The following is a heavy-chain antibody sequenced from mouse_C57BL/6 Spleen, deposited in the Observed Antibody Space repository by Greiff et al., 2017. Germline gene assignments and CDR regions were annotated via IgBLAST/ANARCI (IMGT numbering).Heavy chain of an antibody. CDR3: AIYGSSYVDY. CDR1: GYAFSSYW. D-gene: IGHD1-1*01. CDR2: IYPGDGDT. Sequence: QVHVKQSGAELVKPGASVKISCKASGYAFSSYWMNWVKQRPGKGREWIGQIYPGDGDTNYNGKFKGKATLAADKSSSTAYMQLSSLTSEDSAVYFCAIYGSSYVDYWGQGTTLTVSS. V-gene: IGHV1-80*01. J-gene: IGHJ2*01.